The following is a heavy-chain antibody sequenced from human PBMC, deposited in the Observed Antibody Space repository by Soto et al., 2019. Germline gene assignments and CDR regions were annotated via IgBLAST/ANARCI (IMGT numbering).Heavy chain of an antibody. J-gene: IGHJ3*02. CDR2: ISSSGSTI. CDR1: GFTFSDYY. V-gene: IGHV3-11*01. D-gene: IGHD1-1*01. CDR3: ARGPDRWRVSRPGTTFDI. Sequence: QVQLVESGVGLVKPGGSLRLSCAASGFTFSDYYMSWIRQAPGKGLEWVSYISSSGSTINYADSVKGRFTISRDNARHSLYLPMNSLIVDDPAVYDFARGPDRWRVSRPGTTFDIWGQGTMVTVSS.